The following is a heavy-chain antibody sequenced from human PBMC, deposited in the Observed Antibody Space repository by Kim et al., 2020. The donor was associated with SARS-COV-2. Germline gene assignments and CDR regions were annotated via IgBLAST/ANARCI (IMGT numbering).Heavy chain of an antibody. Sequence: GESLKISCKASEYSFSDYWIVWVRQMPGKGLEWVGIIYPGDSDTRYSPSFQGRVTISADKSITTANLQWSSLKASDTALYYCARQGIPADPSLYFDYCIDVWGKGPTVTVS. V-gene: IGHV5-51*01. CDR2: IYPGDSDT. J-gene: IGHJ6*03. D-gene: IGHD6-13*01. CDR3: ARQGIPADPSLYFDYCIDV. CDR1: EYSFSDYW.